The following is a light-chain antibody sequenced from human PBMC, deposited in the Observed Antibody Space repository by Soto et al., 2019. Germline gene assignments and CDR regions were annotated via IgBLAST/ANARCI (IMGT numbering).Light chain of an antibody. CDR2: RDD. V-gene: IGLV3-9*01. J-gene: IGLJ2*01. Sequence: SYELTQPLSVSVALGQTARITCGGNNIGSKNVHWYQQKPGQAPVLVIYRDDNRPSGIHERFSGSNSGNTATLTITRAQAGDDADYYCQVWDSSTVVFGGGTQLTVL. CDR3: QVWDSSTVV. CDR1: NIGSKN.